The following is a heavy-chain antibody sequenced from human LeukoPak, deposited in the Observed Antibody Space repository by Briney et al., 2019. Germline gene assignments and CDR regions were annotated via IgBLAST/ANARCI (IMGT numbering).Heavy chain of an antibody. CDR2: ISGGGGST. V-gene: IGHV3-23*01. CDR3: AKGGKWDVTPFDY. CDR1: GFTFTSYS. Sequence: QPGGSLRLSCAASGFTFTSYSMNWVRQAPGKGLEWVSTISGGGGSTYHADSVKGRFTISRDNSKNTLYLQVNSLRAEDTAVYYCAKGGKWDVTPFDYWGQGTLVTVSS. D-gene: IGHD1-26*01. J-gene: IGHJ4*02.